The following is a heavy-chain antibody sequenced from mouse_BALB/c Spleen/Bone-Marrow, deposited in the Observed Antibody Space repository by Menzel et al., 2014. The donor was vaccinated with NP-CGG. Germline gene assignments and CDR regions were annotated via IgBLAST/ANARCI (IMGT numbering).Heavy chain of an antibody. CDR2: IDPSDRET. J-gene: IGHJ1*01. D-gene: IGHD1-1*01. CDR1: GYTFTNYW. V-gene: IGHV1-69*02. Sequence: VQLQQSGAEFVKPGAPVKLSCKASGYTFTNYWMNWMKQRPGRGLEWIGRIDPSDRETHYNQKFKDKATLTVDKSSSTAYIQLSSLTSEDSAVYYCARGYYGRTYGWYFDVWGAGTTVTVSS. CDR3: ARGYYGRTYGWYFDV.